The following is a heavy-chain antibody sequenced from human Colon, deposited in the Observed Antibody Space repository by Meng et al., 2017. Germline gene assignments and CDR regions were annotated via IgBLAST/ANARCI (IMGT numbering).Heavy chain of an antibody. Sequence: QVPRVQSGVQLKKPGASLEVSCQASGYSCTSYGMHWLRPAPGQRPEWMGWIYPADGNRRYSQKFQDRLTITTDIFAKTAYMELSSLRSEDTAVYFCARDERGGPYYFDYWGQGTLVTVSS. V-gene: IGHV1-3*01. J-gene: IGHJ4*02. CDR1: GYSCTSYG. CDR3: ARDERGGPYYFDY. CDR2: IYPADGNR.